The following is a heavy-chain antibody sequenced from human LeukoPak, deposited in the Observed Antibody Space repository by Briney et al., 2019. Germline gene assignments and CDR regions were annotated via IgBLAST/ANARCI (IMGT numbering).Heavy chain of an antibody. CDR3: ARDLVGASYGYDYYYGMDV. Sequence: GSLRLSCAASGFTFSSYGMHWVRQAPGKGLEWVAVIWYDGSNKYYADSVKGRFTISRDNSKNTLYLQMNSLRAEDTAVYYCARDLVGASYGYDYYYGMDVWGQGTTVTVSS. V-gene: IGHV3-33*01. D-gene: IGHD5-18*01. CDR1: GFTFSSYG. J-gene: IGHJ6*02. CDR2: IWYDGSNK.